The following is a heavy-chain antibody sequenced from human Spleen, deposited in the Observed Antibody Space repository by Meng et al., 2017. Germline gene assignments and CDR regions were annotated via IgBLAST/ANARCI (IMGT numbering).Heavy chain of an antibody. CDR3: ARYCSGGSCSGYYYYGMDV. CDR2: IYPGDADI. V-gene: IGHV5-51*01. Sequence: GESLKISCKGSGYKFPSYWIGWVRQMPGKGLEWMGIIYPGDADIRYSPSFEGQVTFSADRSISTAYLQWSSLKASDTAIYYCARYCSGGSCSGYYYYGMDVWGQGTTVTVSS. D-gene: IGHD2-15*01. J-gene: IGHJ6*02. CDR1: GYKFPSYW.